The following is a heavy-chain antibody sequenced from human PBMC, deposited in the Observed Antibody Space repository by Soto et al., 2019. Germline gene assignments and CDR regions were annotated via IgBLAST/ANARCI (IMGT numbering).Heavy chain of an antibody. CDR2: ISWDSGSI. CDR3: AKDKGSGGGLPAGNAFDI. CDR1: GFTFDDYA. J-gene: IGHJ3*02. Sequence: EVLLVESGGGLVQPGRSLRLSCAASGFTFDDYAMHWVRQATGKGLEWVSGISWDSGSIGDADSVKGRFTIPRDNAKAALYLQMNRLQAEETALYYGAKDKGSGGGLPAGNAFDIWGQGTMVTVSS. V-gene: IGHV3-9*01. D-gene: IGHD2-15*01.